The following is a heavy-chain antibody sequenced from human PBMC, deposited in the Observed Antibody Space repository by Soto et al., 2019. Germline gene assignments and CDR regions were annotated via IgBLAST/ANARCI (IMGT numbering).Heavy chain of an antibody. V-gene: IGHV4-30-4*01. J-gene: IGHJ5*02. CDR2: IYYSGST. D-gene: IGHD3-22*01. Sequence: SETLSLTGTVSGGSISSGDYYWSWIRQPPGKGLEWIGYIYYSGSTYYNPSLKSRVTISVDTSKNQFSLKLSSVTAADTAVYYCAREQNQALYYYDSSGYSYDWFDPWGQGTLVTVSS. CDR1: GGSISSGDYY. CDR3: AREQNQALYYYDSSGYSYDWFDP.